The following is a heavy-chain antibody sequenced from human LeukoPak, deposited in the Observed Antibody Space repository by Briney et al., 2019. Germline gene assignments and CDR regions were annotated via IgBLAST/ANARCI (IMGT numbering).Heavy chain of an antibody. Sequence: GGSLRLSCAASGFTFSSYSMNWVRQAPGKGLEWVSYISSSSSTIYYADSVKGRFTISRDNAKNSLYLQMNSLRAEDTAVYYCARDTGYCSGGSCYSTIFDYWGQGTLVTVSS. V-gene: IGHV3-48*04. D-gene: IGHD2-15*01. CDR1: GFTFSSYS. CDR3: ARDTGYCSGGSCYSTIFDY. CDR2: ISSSSSTI. J-gene: IGHJ4*02.